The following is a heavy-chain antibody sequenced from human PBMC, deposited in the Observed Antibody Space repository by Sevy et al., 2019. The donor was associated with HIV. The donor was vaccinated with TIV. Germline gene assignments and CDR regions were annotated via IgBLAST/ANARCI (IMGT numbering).Heavy chain of an antibody. V-gene: IGHV2-5*01. J-gene: IGHJ6*02. CDR2: IYWNDVK. CDR3: AHTIDTFSSWYSYYNFHGLDV. D-gene: IGHD6-13*01. Sequence: HINFSRSGPTLVNPTQTLTLTCTYSGFSLSIDNMGVGWIRQPPGKALEWLALIYWNDVKRYSPLLKNRLTITKDTSKKQVILTMTSMDPVDTATYYCAHTIDTFSSWYSYYNFHGLDVWGPGTTVTVSS. CDR1: GFSLSIDNMG.